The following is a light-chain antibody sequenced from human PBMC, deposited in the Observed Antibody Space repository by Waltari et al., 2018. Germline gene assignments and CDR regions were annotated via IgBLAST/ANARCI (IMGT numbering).Light chain of an antibody. CDR1: SSNIGSYY. Sequence: QSVLTQPPSASGTPGQRVTISCSGSSSNIGSYYVYWYQQLPGTAPKLLIYSNNQRPSGGPDRFSGSKSGTSASLAISGLRSEDEADYYCAAWDDSLSGHWVFGGGTKLTVL. V-gene: IGLV1-47*01. CDR2: SNN. J-gene: IGLJ3*02. CDR3: AAWDDSLSGHWV.